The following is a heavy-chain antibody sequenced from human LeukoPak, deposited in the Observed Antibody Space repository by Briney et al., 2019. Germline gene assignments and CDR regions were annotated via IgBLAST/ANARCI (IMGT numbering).Heavy chain of an antibody. D-gene: IGHD3-10*01. J-gene: IGHJ5*02. V-gene: IGHV1-46*01. CDR2: INLSGGST. CDR1: GFTFINYY. Sequence: GASVKVSCKASGFTFINYYMHWVRQAPGQGLEWLGIINLSGGSTHYPQKFQDRVTMTRDTSTSTVYMELSSLRSEDTAVYYCAKGSGSSPFDPWGQGTLVTVSS. CDR3: AKGSGSSPFDP.